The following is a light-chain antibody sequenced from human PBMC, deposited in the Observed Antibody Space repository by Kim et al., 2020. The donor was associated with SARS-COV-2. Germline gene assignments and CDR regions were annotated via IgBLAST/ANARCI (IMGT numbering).Light chain of an antibody. V-gene: IGLV3-25*03. CDR1: ALPRQY. Sequence: VSTGQTARITCVGDALPRQYADCDQQKRGQAPVLLLSKASERPSGVPERLSGSSSGTTVTLTISGVQAEDEADYYCQSADTSGTWVFGGGTQLTVL. CDR2: KAS. CDR3: QSADTSGTWV. J-gene: IGLJ3*02.